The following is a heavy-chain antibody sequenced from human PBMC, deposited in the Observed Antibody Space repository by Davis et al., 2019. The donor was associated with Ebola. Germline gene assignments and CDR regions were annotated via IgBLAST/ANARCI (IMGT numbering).Heavy chain of an antibody. CDR2: INWNGGST. CDR3: ARRRFWSGYYVDY. CDR1: GFTFDDYG. Sequence: GESLKISCAASGFTFDDYGMSWVRQAPGKGLEWVSGINWNGGSTHYADSVKGRFTISRNNAKNSLYLQMNSLRAEDTAVYYCARRRFWSGYYVDYWGQGTLVTVSS. V-gene: IGHV3-20*04. J-gene: IGHJ4*02. D-gene: IGHD3-3*01.